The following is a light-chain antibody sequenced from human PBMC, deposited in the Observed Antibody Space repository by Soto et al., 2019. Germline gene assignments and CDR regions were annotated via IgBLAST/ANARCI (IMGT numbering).Light chain of an antibody. CDR2: LVS. J-gene: IGLJ1*01. CDR3: NSQTSSGIRV. V-gene: IGLV2-14*01. CDR1: TSDIGDYNY. Sequence: QSALTQPASVSGSPGQSITISCTGTTSDIGDYNYVSWYQHLPDKVPKLIISLVSNRPSGVSNRFSGSKSGYTASLTISGLQAEDEADYYCNSQTSSGIRVFGTGTKLTVL.